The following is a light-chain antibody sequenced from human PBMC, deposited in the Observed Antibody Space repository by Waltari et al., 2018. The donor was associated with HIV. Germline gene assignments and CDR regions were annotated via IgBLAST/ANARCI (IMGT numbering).Light chain of an antibody. CDR3: AAWDDSLSAWV. Sequence: QSVLTQPPSVSGTPGQRVTISCSGSSSNIGSKYVYWYQQLPGTAPKLLMYRNDERPSGVPDRFSGSKSGTSASLAISGLRSEDEADYYCAAWDDSLSAWVFGGGTKLTVL. CDR2: RND. J-gene: IGLJ3*02. CDR1: SSNIGSKY. V-gene: IGLV1-47*01.